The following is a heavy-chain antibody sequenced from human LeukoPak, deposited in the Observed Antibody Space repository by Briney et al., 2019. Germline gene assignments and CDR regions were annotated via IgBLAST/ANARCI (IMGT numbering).Heavy chain of an antibody. CDR3: AEVWSRWELLPFDY. Sequence: PGGSLRLSCAASGFTFSSYGMHWVRQAPGKGLEWVAVISYDGSNKYYADSVKGRFTISRDNSKNTLYLQMNSLRAEDTAVYYCAEVWSRWELLPFDYWGQGTLVTVSS. V-gene: IGHV3-30*18. CDR1: GFTFSSYG. CDR2: ISYDGSNK. D-gene: IGHD1-26*01. J-gene: IGHJ4*02.